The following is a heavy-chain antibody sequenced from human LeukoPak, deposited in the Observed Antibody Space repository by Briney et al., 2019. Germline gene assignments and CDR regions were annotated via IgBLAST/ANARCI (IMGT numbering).Heavy chain of an antibody. J-gene: IGHJ4*02. V-gene: IGHV1-8*01. CDR3: ARGSYTGTYIVDF. Sequence: GASVKVSCTASGYTFNSFDINWVRQATGQGLEWMGWMNPNSGNTGNAQKFQDRVTMTTNTSISTAYMELSSLRSEDTAVYYCARGSYTGTYIVDFWGQGTLVTVSS. D-gene: IGHD1-26*01. CDR1: GYTFNSFD. CDR2: MNPNSGNT.